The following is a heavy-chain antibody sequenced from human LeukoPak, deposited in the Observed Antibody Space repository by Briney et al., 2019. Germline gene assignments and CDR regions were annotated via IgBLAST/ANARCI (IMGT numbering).Heavy chain of an antibody. J-gene: IGHJ4*02. Sequence: GGSLRLSCAASGFTFSSYVMYWVRQAPGKGLEYVSSISSNGGSTYYANSVKGRFTISRDNSKDTLYLQMGSLRAEDMAVYYCARGGQSKYDSSGYLNYFDYWGQGTLVTVSS. V-gene: IGHV3-64*01. CDR3: ARGGQSKYDSSGYLNYFDY. CDR1: GFTFSSYV. CDR2: ISSNGGST. D-gene: IGHD3-22*01.